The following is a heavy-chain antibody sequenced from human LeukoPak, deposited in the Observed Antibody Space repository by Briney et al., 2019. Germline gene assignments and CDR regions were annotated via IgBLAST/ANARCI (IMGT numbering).Heavy chain of an antibody. D-gene: IGHD3-3*01. J-gene: IGHJ6*03. CDR3: ARTYDSRSPYYYYYMDV. V-gene: IGHV3-21*01. CDR2: ISSSSSYI. CDR1: GFTFSSYS. Sequence: PGGSLRLSCAASGFTFSSYSMNWVRQAPGKGLEWVSSISSSSSYIYYADSVKGRFTISRDNAKNSLYLQMNSLRAEDTAVYYCARTYDSRSPYYYYYMDVWGKGTTVTVSS.